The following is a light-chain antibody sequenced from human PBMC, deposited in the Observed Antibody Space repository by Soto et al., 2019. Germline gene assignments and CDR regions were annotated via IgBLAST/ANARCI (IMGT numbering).Light chain of an antibody. CDR1: QGISNW. CDR2: AAS. CDR3: QQGNSFPFT. Sequence: GARVSITCRASQGISNWLAWYQQKPGRAPKLLIYAASSLQSGVSSRFSGSGSGTDFTLTISSLQPEDFATYYCQQGNSFPFTVGPGTKVDIK. V-gene: IGKV1D-12*01. J-gene: IGKJ3*01.